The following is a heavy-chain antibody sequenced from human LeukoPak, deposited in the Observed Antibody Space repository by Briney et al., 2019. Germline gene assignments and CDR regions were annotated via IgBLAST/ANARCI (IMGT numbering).Heavy chain of an antibody. V-gene: IGHV3-23*01. CDR1: GFSFSDYS. J-gene: IGHJ6*01. CDR3: AKMKGHPLPKYYMDV. Sequence: GGSLRLSCAASGFSFSDYSMTWVRQAPGKGLEWVSGISGSGDNTLYADAVKGRFTISRDNSKNTLYQEMNSLRAEHTAIYYCAKMKGHPLPKYYMDVWGQGTTVTVSS. D-gene: IGHD1-26*01. CDR2: ISGSGDNT.